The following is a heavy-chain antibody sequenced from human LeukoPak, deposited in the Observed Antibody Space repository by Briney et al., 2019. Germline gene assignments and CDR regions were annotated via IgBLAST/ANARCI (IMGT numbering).Heavy chain of an antibody. CDR3: AKSREQWLVSCLDY. CDR2: ISYDGSNK. J-gene: IGHJ4*02. Sequence: PGGSLRLSCAASGFTFSSYGMHWVRQAPGKGLEWVAVISYDGSNKYYADSVKGRFTISRDNSKNTLYLQMNSLRAEDTAVYYCAKSREQWLVSCLDYWGQGTLVTVSS. D-gene: IGHD6-19*01. CDR1: GFTFSSYG. V-gene: IGHV3-30*18.